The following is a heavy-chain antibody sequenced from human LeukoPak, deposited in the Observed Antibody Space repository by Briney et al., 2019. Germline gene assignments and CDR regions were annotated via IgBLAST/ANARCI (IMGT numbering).Heavy chain of an antibody. J-gene: IGHJ4*02. CDR1: GYTFTGYY. D-gene: IGHD1-26*01. CDR3: ARAGLVGATDFDY. V-gene: IGHV1-2*02. Sequence: ASVMVSCKASGYTFTGYYMHWVRQAPGQGLEWMGWINPNSGGTDYAQKFQGRVTMTRDTSISTAYMELSRLRSDDTAVYYCARAGLVGATDFDYWGQGTLVTVSS. CDR2: INPNSGGT.